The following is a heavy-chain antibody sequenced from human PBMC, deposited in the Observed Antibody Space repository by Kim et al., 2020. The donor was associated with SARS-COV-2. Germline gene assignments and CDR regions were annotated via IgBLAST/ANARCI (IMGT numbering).Heavy chain of an antibody. J-gene: IGHJ4*02. D-gene: IGHD6-13*01. CDR1: GFTFDDYA. CDR3: AKDSSSSWYTLWY. CDR2: ISWNSGSI. Sequence: GGSLRLSCAASGFTFDDYAMHWVRQAPGKGLEWVSGISWNSGSIGYADSVKGRFTISRDNAKNSLYLQMNSLRAEDTALYYCAKDSSSSWYTLWYWGQGTLVTVSS. V-gene: IGHV3-9*01.